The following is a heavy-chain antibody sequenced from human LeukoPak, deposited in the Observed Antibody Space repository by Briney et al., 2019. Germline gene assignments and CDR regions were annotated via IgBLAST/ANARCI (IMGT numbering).Heavy chain of an antibody. Sequence: GGSLRLSCAASGFTVSNSYMSWVRQAPGKGLEWVSFLYGGGSTYYADSVKGRFTISRDNSENTLYLQMNSLRAEDTAVYYCARTYSGSYSRYFDYWGQGTLVTVSS. CDR3: ARTYSGSYSRYFDY. CDR2: LYGGGST. V-gene: IGHV3-53*01. J-gene: IGHJ4*02. CDR1: GFTVSNSY. D-gene: IGHD1-26*01.